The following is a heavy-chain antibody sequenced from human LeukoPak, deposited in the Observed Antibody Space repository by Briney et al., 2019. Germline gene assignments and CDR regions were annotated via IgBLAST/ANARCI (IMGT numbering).Heavy chain of an antibody. CDR1: GFTFSSYA. J-gene: IGHJ5*01. CDR3: AKEDRDDILTGHTINNWFDS. Sequence: GGSLRLSCAASGFTFSSYAMSWVRQAPGKGLEWVSAISGSGGSTYYADSVKGRFTISRDNSKNTLYLQMNSLRAEDTAVYYCAKEDRDDILTGHTINNWFDSWGQGTLVTVSS. D-gene: IGHD3-9*01. CDR2: ISGSGGST. V-gene: IGHV3-23*01.